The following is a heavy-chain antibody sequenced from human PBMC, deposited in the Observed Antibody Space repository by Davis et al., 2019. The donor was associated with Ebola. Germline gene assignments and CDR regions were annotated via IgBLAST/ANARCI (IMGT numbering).Heavy chain of an antibody. Sequence: GGSLRLSCAASGFTFSSYWMHWVRQAPGKGLEWVSVIYSGGSTYYADSVKGRFTISRDNSKNTLYLQMNSLRAEDTAVYYCAKSAIYYYGMDVWGQGTMVTVSS. CDR1: GFTFSSYW. V-gene: IGHV3-66*01. CDR3: AKSAIYYYGMDV. CDR2: IYSGGST. J-gene: IGHJ6*02.